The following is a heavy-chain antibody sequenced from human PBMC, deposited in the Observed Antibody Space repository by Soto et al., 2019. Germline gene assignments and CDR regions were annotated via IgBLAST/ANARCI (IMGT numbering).Heavy chain of an antibody. V-gene: IGHV4-31*03. J-gene: IGHJ5*02. CDR2: FYYSGST. Sequence: QVQLQESGPGLVKPSQTLSLTCTVSGGSISTGGYYWNWIRQHPGKGLEWIGYFYYSGSTYYNPPLKVRVTTSVNTSKNHFSLRLSPGTPAATAFFYCARSVSPWGPGPLFTVSS. CDR1: GGSISTGGYY. CDR3: ARSVSP.